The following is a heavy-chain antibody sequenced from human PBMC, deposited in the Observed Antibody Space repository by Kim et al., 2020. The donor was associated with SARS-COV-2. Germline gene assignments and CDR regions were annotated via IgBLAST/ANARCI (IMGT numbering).Heavy chain of an antibody. Sequence: PSLKGRITISVNTSKNPFSLKLSSVTAADTAVYYCARRRGYSSGWYYFDYWGQGTLVTVSS. D-gene: IGHD6-19*01. J-gene: IGHJ4*02. V-gene: IGHV4-34*01. CDR3: ARRRGYSSGWYYFDY.